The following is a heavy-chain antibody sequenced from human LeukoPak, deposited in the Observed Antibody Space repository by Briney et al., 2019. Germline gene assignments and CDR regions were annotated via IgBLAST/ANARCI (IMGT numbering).Heavy chain of an antibody. Sequence: GGSLRPSCAASGFTFSSYSINWVRQAPGKGLEWVSSISSISSHIYYADSVKGRFTISRDKAKNSLYLQMNSLRDEDTAVYYCARDHYDFWSGPSPWGQGTLVTVSS. CDR2: ISSISSHI. V-gene: IGHV3-21*01. D-gene: IGHD3-3*01. CDR1: GFTFSSYS. CDR3: ARDHYDFWSGPSP. J-gene: IGHJ5*02.